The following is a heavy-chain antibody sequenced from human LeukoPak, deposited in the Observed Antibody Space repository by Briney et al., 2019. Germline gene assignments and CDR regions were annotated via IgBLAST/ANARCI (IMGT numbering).Heavy chain of an antibody. J-gene: IGHJ5*02. Sequence: GGSLRLSCAASGLTVSDNFMDWVRQAPGKGLEWVSTIYKGGATYYADSVRGRFTISRDSSQNTMYLQMNSLRAEDTAVYYCAKEGVNYHDSSGYYAVSWGQGTLVTVSS. CDR2: IYKGGAT. D-gene: IGHD3-22*01. CDR1: GLTVSDNF. V-gene: IGHV3-66*01. CDR3: AKEGVNYHDSSGYYAVS.